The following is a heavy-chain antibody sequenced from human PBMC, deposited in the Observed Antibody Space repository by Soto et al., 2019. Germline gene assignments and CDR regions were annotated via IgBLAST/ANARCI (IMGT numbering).Heavy chain of an antibody. CDR1: GLTFSSYG. V-gene: IGHV3-33*01. D-gene: IGHD2-8*01. CDR2: IWYDGSNK. CDR3: ARGSGDNGYYMYV. Sequence: GGSLRLSCAAPGLTFSSYGMHWFRQAPGKGLEWVAVIWYDGSNKYYADSVKGRFTISRDNSKNTLYLQMNSLRAEDTAVYYWARGSGDNGYYMYVCGKGTTVTVYS. J-gene: IGHJ6*03.